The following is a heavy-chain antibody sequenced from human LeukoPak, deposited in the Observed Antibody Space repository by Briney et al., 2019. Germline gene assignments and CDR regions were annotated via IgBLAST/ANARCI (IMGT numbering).Heavy chain of an antibody. D-gene: IGHD3-3*01. CDR2: IYYTGST. CDR3: ARVYQRITIFGVVIKTFDY. V-gene: IGHV4-59*01. Sequence: SSETLSLTCSVSGGSIRSYYWSWIRQPPGKRLEWIGYIYYTGSTNYNPSLKSRVTVSIDTSKNQFSLKLSSVTAADTAVYYCARVYQRITIFGVVIKTFDYWGQGTLVTVSS. J-gene: IGHJ4*02. CDR1: GGSIRSYY.